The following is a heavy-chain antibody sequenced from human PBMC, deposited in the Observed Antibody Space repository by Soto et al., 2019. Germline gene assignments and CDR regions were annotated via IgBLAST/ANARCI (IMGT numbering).Heavy chain of an antibody. CDR2: IYYSGNT. V-gene: IGHV4-31*03. CDR3: ARDRLMATAGTARHYFGLDV. J-gene: IGHJ6*02. D-gene: IGHD5-18*01. Sequence: SEPLSLTCTVSGGSIRSGGYYWSWVRQNPRKGLEWIGNIYYSGNTYYNPSLKSRLTISVDTSKNQFSLNLSSVTAADTAVYYCARDRLMATAGTARHYFGLDVWGQGTTVTVSS. CDR1: GGSIRSGGYY.